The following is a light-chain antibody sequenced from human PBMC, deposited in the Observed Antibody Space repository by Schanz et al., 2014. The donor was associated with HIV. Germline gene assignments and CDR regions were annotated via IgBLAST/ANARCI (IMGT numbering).Light chain of an antibody. CDR2: AND. V-gene: IGLV1-40*01. J-gene: IGLJ3*02. Sequence: QSVLTQPPSVSGAPGQRVTISCTGSNSDIGARYDVHWYKQLPGTAPKLLIYANDNRPSGVPDRFSGSKSGTSASLAITGLQAEDEADYYCATWDDSLNGWVFGGGTKLTVL. CDR3: ATWDDSLNGWV. CDR1: NSDIGARYD.